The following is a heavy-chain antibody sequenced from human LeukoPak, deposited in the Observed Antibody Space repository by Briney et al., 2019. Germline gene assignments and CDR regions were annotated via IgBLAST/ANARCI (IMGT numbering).Heavy chain of an antibody. CDR1: GGCISSGGYS. D-gene: IGHD3-10*01. Sequence: SETLSLTCAVSGGCISSGGYSWSWIRQPPGKGLEWIGYIYHSGSTYYSPSLKSRVTISVDRSKNQFSLKLSSVTAADTAVYYCARDRNYYGSGDAFDIWGQGTMVTVSS. J-gene: IGHJ3*02. V-gene: IGHV4-30-2*01. CDR3: ARDRNYYGSGDAFDI. CDR2: IYHSGST.